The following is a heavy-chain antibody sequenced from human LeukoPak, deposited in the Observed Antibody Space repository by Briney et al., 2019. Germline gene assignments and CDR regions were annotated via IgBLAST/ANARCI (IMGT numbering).Heavy chain of an antibody. V-gene: IGHV4-59*08. CDR1: GGPLCSYH. CDR3: ARHNSYWYFDL. CDR2: IYYSGSP. J-gene: IGHJ2*01. D-gene: IGHD4-23*01. Sequence: SEPLSLTCTVSGGPLCSYHWSCMRQPPGEALEWIRYIYYSGSPNYNPSLKSRVTISVDTSKNQFSLKLSSVTAADTAVYYCARHNSYWYFDLWGRGTLVTVSS.